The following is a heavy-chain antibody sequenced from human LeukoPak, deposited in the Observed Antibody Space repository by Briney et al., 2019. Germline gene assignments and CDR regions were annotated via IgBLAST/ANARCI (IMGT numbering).Heavy chain of an antibody. CDR3: ARGSAITFGGVINY. CDR2: MNPNSGNT. Sequence: ASVKVSCKASGYTFTSYDINWVRQATGQGLEWMGWMNPNSGNTGYAQKLQGRVTMTTDTSTSTAYMELRSLRSDDTAVYYCARGSAITFGGVINYWGQGTLVTVSS. V-gene: IGHV1-8*02. D-gene: IGHD3-16*02. CDR1: GYTFTSYD. J-gene: IGHJ4*02.